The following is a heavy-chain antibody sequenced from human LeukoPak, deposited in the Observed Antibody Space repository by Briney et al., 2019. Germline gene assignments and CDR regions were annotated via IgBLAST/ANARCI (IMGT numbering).Heavy chain of an antibody. J-gene: IGHJ2*01. V-gene: IGHV3-66*01. D-gene: IGHD3-16*01. Sequence: GGSLRLSRAVSGFTVSSSYLSWVRQAPGKGLEWVAIIYTGGSTYYADSVKGRFTISTDNSKNTLYLQMNHLRDEDTAGYYCVRDSYGPSRGRGAMVSDSS. CDR3: VRDSYGPS. CDR1: GFTVSSSY. CDR2: IYTGGST.